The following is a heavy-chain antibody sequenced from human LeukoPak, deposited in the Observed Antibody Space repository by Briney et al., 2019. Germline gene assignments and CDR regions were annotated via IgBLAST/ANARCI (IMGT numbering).Heavy chain of an antibody. CDR2: ISGSGGST. Sequence: GGSLRLSCAASGFTFSSYAMSWVRQAPGKGLEWVSAISGSGGSTYYADSVKGRFTISRDNSKNTLYLQMNSLRAEDTVVYYCAKDKLAYCGGDCLFDYWGQGTLVTVSS. CDR3: AKDKLAYCGGDCLFDY. CDR1: GFTFSSYA. D-gene: IGHD2-21*02. V-gene: IGHV3-23*01. J-gene: IGHJ4*02.